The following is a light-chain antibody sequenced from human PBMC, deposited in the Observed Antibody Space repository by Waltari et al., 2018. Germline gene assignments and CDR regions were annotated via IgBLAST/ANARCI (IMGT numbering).Light chain of an antibody. V-gene: IGLV4-69*01. J-gene: IGLJ2*01. CDR3: QTWATGIRV. Sequence: QLVLTQSPSASASLGASVKLTCTLSSGPSSHAIAWHPQQPEKGPRYLMRLNSDGSHTKGDGIPDRFSGSSSGAERYLTISSLQSEDEADYYCQTWATGIRVFGGGTKLTVL. CDR1: SGPSSHA. CDR2: LNSDGSH.